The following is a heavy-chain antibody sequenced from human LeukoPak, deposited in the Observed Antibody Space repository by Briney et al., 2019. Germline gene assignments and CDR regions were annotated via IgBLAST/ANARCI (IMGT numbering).Heavy chain of an antibody. J-gene: IGHJ4*02. Sequence: ASVKVSCKASGGTFSSYAISWVRQAPGQGLEWMGRIIPIFGTANYAQKFQGRVTITTDESTSTAYMELSSLRSEDTAVYYCARDVMVRGVIIGGFDYWGQGTLVTVSS. V-gene: IGHV1-69*05. D-gene: IGHD3-10*01. CDR1: GGTFSSYA. CDR3: ARDVMVRGVIIGGFDY. CDR2: IIPIFGTA.